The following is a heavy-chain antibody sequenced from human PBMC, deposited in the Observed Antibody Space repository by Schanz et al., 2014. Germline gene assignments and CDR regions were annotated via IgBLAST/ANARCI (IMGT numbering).Heavy chain of an antibody. V-gene: IGHV3-66*01. CDR3: AKNQYDDVDLSSFDFDF. Sequence: EVQLVESGGGLVQPGGPLRLSCAVSGFIVRSNYMTWVRQAPGKGLEWVSFVHPGGSTYYPDSVKGRFTISRDSSKNTLYLQMNSLRPEDTAIYYCAKNQYDDVDLSSFDFDFWGQGTLVTVSS. J-gene: IGHJ4*02. D-gene: IGHD3-10*02. CDR1: GFIVRSNY. CDR2: VHPGGST.